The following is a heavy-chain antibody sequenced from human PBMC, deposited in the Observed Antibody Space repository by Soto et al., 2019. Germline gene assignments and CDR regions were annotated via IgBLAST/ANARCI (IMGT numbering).Heavy chain of an antibody. J-gene: IGHJ5*02. CDR2: INHSGST. V-gene: IGHV4-34*01. CDR1: GECRSGYY. D-gene: IGHD2-15*01. Sequence: SETRSLACGVGGECRSGYYSSCKRQPPGKGLEWIGEINHSGSTNYNPSLKSRVTISVDTSKNQFSLKLSSVTAADTAVYYCAKRGYCSGGSCYSGWFDPWGQGTLVTVSS. CDR3: AKRGYCSGGSCYSGWFDP.